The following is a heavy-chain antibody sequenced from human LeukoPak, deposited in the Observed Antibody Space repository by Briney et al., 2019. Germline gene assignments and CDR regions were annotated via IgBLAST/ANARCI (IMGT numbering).Heavy chain of an antibody. CDR1: GFTFSSYW. CDR2: ISWNSGSI. V-gene: IGHV3-9*01. CDR3: AKDARYYYGSGSYYNELDY. Sequence: GGSLRLSCAASGFTFSSYWMSWVRQAPGKGLEWVSGISWNSGSIGYADSVKGRFTISRDNAKNSLYLQMNSLRAEDTALYYCAKDARYYYGSGSYYNELDYWGQGTLVTVSS. D-gene: IGHD3-10*01. J-gene: IGHJ4*02.